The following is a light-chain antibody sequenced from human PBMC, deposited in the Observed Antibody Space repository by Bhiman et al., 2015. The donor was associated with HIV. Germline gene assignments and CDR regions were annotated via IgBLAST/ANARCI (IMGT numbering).Light chain of an antibody. CDR3: AVWDDSLNGYV. J-gene: IGLJ1*01. CDR1: SSDVGGYNY. Sequence: QSALTQPASVSGSPGQSITISCTGTSSDVGGYNYVSWYLQHPGKAPKLMIYDVSNRPSGVPDRFSGSKSGTSASLAISGLQAEDEADYHCAVWDDSLNGYVFGTGTKVTVV. CDR2: DVS. V-gene: IGLV2-14*03.